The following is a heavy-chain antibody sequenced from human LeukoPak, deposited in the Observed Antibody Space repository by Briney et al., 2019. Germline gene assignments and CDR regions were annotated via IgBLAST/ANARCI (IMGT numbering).Heavy chain of an antibody. CDR3: ARGYPSQIVVVPAPN. Sequence: GGSLRLSCAASGFTFSDYYMSWIRQAPGKGREWVSYISSSGSTIYYADSVKGRFTISRDNAKNSLYLQMNSLRAEDTAVYYCARGYPSQIVVVPAPNWGQGTLVTVSS. CDR2: ISSSGSTI. CDR1: GFTFSDYY. D-gene: IGHD2-2*01. J-gene: IGHJ4*02. V-gene: IGHV3-11*04.